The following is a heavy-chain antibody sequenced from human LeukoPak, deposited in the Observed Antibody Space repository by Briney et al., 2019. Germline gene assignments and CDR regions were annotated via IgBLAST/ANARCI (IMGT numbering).Heavy chain of an antibody. Sequence: KPGESLKISCKGSGYSFTSYWISWARQMPGKGLEWMGRIDPSDSYTNYSPSLQGHVTISADKSISTAYLQWSSLKASDTAMYYCALTGGYSSSWYDYWGQGTLVTVSS. CDR1: GYSFTSYW. D-gene: IGHD6-13*01. CDR2: IDPSDSYT. J-gene: IGHJ4*02. V-gene: IGHV5-10-1*01. CDR3: ALTGGYSSSWYDY.